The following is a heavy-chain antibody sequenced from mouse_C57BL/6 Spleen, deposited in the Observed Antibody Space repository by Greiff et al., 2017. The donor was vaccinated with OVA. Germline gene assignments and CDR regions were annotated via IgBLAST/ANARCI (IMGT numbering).Heavy chain of an antibody. CDR2: IYPRSGNT. Sequence: QVQLKESGAELARPGASVKLSCKASGYTFTSYGISWVKQRTGQGLEWIGEIYPRSGNTYYNEKFKGKATLTADKSSSTAYMELRSLTSEDPAVYFCARRGFTTVVDDWYFDVWGTGTTVTVSS. J-gene: IGHJ1*03. CDR1: GYTFTSYG. V-gene: IGHV1-81*01. D-gene: IGHD1-1*01. CDR3: ARRGFTTVVDDWYFDV.